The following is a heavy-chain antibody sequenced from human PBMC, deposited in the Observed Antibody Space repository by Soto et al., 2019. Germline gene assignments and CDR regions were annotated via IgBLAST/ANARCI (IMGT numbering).Heavy chain of an antibody. CDR2: IWYDGSKK. V-gene: IGHV3-33*01. D-gene: IGHD1-26*01. Sequence: GGSLRLSCAASGFSFSSYGIHWVRQAPGKGLEWVAVIWYDGSKKYYAASVKGRFTSSRDNSENTLYLQMNSLRAEDTAVYYCARDDYSGSYRKFDYWGQGTLVTVSS. CDR3: ARDDYSGSYRKFDY. CDR1: GFSFSSYG. J-gene: IGHJ4*02.